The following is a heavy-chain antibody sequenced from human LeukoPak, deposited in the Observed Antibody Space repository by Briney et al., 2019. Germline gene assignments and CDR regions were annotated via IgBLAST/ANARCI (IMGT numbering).Heavy chain of an antibody. V-gene: IGHV4-39*07. CDR3: ARVVSNYYFDY. CDR1: GGSISSSSYS. CDR2: IYYSGST. D-gene: IGHD4-11*01. Sequence: SETLSLTCTVSGGSISSSSYSWGWIRQPPGKGLEWIGSIYYSGSTYYNPSLKSRVTISVDRSKNQFSLKLSSVTAADTAVYYCARVVSNYYFDYWGQGTLVTVSS. J-gene: IGHJ4*02.